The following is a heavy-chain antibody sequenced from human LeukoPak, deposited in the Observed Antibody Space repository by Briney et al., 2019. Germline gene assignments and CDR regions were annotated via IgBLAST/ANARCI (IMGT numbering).Heavy chain of an antibody. CDR1: GFTFSNYW. V-gene: IGHV3-7*01. CDR3: ARHFVRSGSYWADY. D-gene: IGHD1-26*01. CDR2: IKRDGSEK. J-gene: IGHJ4*02. Sequence: PGGSLRLSCAASGFTFSNYWMSWVRQAPGKGLEWVANIKRDGSEKYYVDSVKGRFIISRDNAKNSLYLQMNSLRDEDTAVYYCARHFVRSGSYWADYWGQGTLVTVSS.